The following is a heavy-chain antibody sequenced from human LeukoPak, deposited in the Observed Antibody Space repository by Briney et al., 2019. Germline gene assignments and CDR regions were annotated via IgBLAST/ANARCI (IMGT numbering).Heavy chain of an antibody. CDR3: ARVKGRLYYYYYMDV. CDR2: IYYSGST. CDR1: GGSISSYH. Sequence: SETLSLTCTVSGGSISSYHWSWIRQPPGKGLEWIGYIYYSGSTNYNPSLKSRVTISVDTSKNQFSLKLSSVTAADTAVYYCARVKGRLYYYYYMDVWGKGTTVTVSS. V-gene: IGHV4-59*01. J-gene: IGHJ6*03.